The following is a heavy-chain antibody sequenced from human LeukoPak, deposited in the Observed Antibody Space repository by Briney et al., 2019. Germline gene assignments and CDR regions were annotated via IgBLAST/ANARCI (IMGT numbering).Heavy chain of an antibody. Sequence: GMSLSLSCAASGFIFSSYAMHWVRQAPGKGLEWVALISYDGSNKYYADSVKGRFTISRDNSKNTLYLQMNSLRAEDTTVYYCARGSANYYDSSGYYYLSLDYRGQGTLVTVSS. J-gene: IGHJ4*02. D-gene: IGHD3-22*01. CDR1: GFIFSSYA. CDR3: ARGSANYYDSSGYYYLSLDY. CDR2: ISYDGSNK. V-gene: IGHV3-30*04.